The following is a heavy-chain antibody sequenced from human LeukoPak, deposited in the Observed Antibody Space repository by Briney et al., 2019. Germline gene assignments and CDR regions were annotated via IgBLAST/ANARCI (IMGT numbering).Heavy chain of an antibody. V-gene: IGHV4-34*01. CDR3: ARGSDSDFDY. Sequence: SETLSLTCAVYGGSLSGYYWSWIRQPSGKGLEWIGEINHSGSTNYNPSLKSRVTISVDTSKNQFSLKLSSVTAADTAVYYCARGSDSDFDYWGQGTLVTVSS. CDR2: INHSGST. J-gene: IGHJ4*02. CDR1: GGSLSGYY.